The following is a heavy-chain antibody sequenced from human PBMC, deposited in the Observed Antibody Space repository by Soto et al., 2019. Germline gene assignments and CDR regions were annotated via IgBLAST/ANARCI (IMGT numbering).Heavy chain of an antibody. CDR2: IDPSDSYT. D-gene: IGHD3-22*01. CDR3: ARHGSGYYYVDY. J-gene: IGHJ4*02. CDR1: GYSFTSYW. Sequence: GESLKTSCKGSGYSFTSYWISWARQMPGKGLEWMGRIDPSDSYTNYSPSFQGHVTITADKSISTAYLQWSSLKASDTAMYYWARHGSGYYYVDYWGQGTLVTVSS. V-gene: IGHV5-10-1*01.